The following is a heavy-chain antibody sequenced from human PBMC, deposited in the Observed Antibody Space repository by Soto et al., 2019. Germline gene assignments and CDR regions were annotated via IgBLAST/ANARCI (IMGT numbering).Heavy chain of an antibody. CDR3: ARALEFCNVNCYIPDH. CDR2: ISGTSGRT. D-gene: IGHD2-15*01. Sequence: EVQLLESGGGLVQPGGSLRLSCAASAFTFSSYAMSWVRQTPGKGLEWVSVISGTSGRTYYADSVKGRFTISRDNSKNTLYLQMSSLRAEDTAIYFCARALEFCNVNCYIPDHWGQGTLVTVSS. V-gene: IGHV3-23*01. J-gene: IGHJ4*02. CDR1: AFTFSSYA.